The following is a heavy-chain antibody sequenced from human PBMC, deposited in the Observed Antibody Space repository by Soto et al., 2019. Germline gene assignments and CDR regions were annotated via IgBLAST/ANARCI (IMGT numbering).Heavy chain of an antibody. CDR2: LDTEGGST. Sequence: EVQLVESGGALVQPGGSLRLSCAASGFTFSSYWMYWVRQAPGKGLVWVSRLDTEGGSTIYADSVKGRFTISRDNARNTLYLQRESLRGEDTAVYYCATDRGSVTNSGVVINANHRGVGGKGTTVTVSS. D-gene: IGHD3-3*01. V-gene: IGHV3-74*01. CDR3: ATDRGSVTNSGVVINANHRGV. CDR1: GFTFSSYW. J-gene: IGHJ6*03.